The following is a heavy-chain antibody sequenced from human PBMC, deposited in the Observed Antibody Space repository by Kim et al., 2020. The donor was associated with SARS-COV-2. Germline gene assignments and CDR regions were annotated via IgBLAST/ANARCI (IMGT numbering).Heavy chain of an antibody. CDR1: GGSISSSNW. D-gene: IGHD3-22*01. Sequence: SETLFLTCAVSGGSISSSNWWSWVRQPPGKGLEWIGEIYHSGSTNYNPSLKSRVTISVDKSKNQFSLKLSSVTAADTAVYYCARDRAEITMIVVPPVYYYYGMDVWGQGTTVTVSS. CDR2: IYHSGST. V-gene: IGHV4-4*02. CDR3: ARDRAEITMIVVPPVYYYYGMDV. J-gene: IGHJ6*02.